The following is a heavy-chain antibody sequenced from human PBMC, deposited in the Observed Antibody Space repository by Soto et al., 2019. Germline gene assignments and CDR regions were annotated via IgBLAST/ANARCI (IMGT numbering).Heavy chain of an antibody. V-gene: IGHV1-18*04. CDR2: ISTFNGNT. Sequence: ASVKVSCKTSGYTFINYGITWVRQAPGQGLEWMGWISTFNGNTNYAQKFQGRVTMTRDTSTSTVYMELSSLRSEDTAVYYCARDLITMVRAPNQKAFDIWGQGTMVTVSS. J-gene: IGHJ3*02. CDR1: GYTFINYG. D-gene: IGHD3-10*01. CDR3: ARDLITMVRAPNQKAFDI.